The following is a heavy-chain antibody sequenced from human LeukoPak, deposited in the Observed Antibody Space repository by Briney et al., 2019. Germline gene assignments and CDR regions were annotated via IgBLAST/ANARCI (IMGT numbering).Heavy chain of an antibody. CDR3: ARAQVGAPTDL. D-gene: IGHD1-26*01. CDR1: GFPFSSYA. CDR2: IRGDGDNI. Sequence: GGSLRLSCAASGFPFSSYAMYWVRQAPGKGLVWVARIRGDGDNISYADSVRGRFTISRDNAKDTLYLHVNSLRPEDTAVYYCARAQVGAPTDLWGQGTLVTVSS. V-gene: IGHV3-74*01. J-gene: IGHJ5*02.